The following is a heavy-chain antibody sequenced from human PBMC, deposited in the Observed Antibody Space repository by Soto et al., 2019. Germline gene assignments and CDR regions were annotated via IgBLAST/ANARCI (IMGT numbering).Heavy chain of an antibody. CDR1: GGTFSNHA. D-gene: IGHD3-10*01. CDR2: IILPFGTA. V-gene: IGHV1-69*12. CDR3: TRGPDYEGYFDF. J-gene: IGHJ4*02. Sequence: QVQLVQSGAEVKKPGSSVKVSCRASGGTFSNHAVGWVRQAPGQGLEWMGGIILPFGTANYAXKFQGRVTITADESRAXXXXXXXXXXXEXXXVYYCTRGPDYEGYFDFWGQGTLVTVSS.